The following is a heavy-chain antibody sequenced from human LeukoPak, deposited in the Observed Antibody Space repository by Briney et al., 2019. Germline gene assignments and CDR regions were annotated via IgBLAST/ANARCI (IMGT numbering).Heavy chain of an antibody. Sequence: SETLSLTCTVSGGSISSYYWSWIRQPPGKGLEWIGYIYYSGSTNYNPSLKSRVTISVDTSKNQFSLKLSSGTAADRAVYYCARTVEMATIRRAGWFDPWGQGTLVTVSS. D-gene: IGHD5-24*01. CDR1: GGSISSYY. CDR3: ARTVEMATIRRAGWFDP. CDR2: IYYSGST. V-gene: IGHV4-59*01. J-gene: IGHJ5*02.